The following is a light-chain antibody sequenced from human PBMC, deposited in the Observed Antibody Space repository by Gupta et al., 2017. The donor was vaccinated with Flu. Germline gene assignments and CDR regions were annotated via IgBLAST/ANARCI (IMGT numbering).Light chain of an antibody. CDR3: QHRYNCPYT. CDR1: QGVSSY. Sequence: PATLSLFPGQRVTLSCRASQGVSSYLAWYQQKPGQGPRLLIYDASNRANGIPARFSGSGSGTEFTLTISSREPEDFAVYYCQHRYNCPYTFGQGTKLEIK. V-gene: IGKV3-11*01. CDR2: DAS. J-gene: IGKJ2*01.